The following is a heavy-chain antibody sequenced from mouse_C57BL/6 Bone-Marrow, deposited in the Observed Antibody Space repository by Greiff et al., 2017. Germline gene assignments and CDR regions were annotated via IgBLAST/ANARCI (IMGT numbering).Heavy chain of an antibody. V-gene: IGHV5-6*01. J-gene: IGHJ4*01. Sequence: EVKLVESGGDLVKPGGSLKLSCAASGFTFSSYGMSWVRQTPDKRLEWVATISSGGSYTYYPDSVQGRFTISRDNAKNTLYLQMSSLKSEDTAMXYCASPASETAMDYWGQGTSVTVSS. D-gene: IGHD3-2*02. CDR2: ISSGGSYT. CDR3: ASPASETAMDY. CDR1: GFTFSSYG.